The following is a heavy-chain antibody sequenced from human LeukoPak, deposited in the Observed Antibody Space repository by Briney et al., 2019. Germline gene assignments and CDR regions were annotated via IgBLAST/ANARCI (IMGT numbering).Heavy chain of an antibody. CDR2: ISSSGSTI. CDR1: GFTFSDYY. D-gene: IGHD3-10*01. Sequence: PGGSLRLSCAASGFTFSDYYMSWIRQAPGKGLEWVSYISSSGSTIYYADSVKGRFTISRDNAKNSLYLQMNSLRAEDTAVYYCARDYYGSGNYYYYYYMDVWGKGTTVTVSS. CDR3: ARDYYGSGNYYYYYYMDV. J-gene: IGHJ6*03. V-gene: IGHV3-11*04.